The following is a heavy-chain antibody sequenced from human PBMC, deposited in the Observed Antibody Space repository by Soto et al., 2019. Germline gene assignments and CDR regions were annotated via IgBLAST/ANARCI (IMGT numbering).Heavy chain of an antibody. V-gene: IGHV3-30-3*01. CDR1: GFTFSSYA. CDR3: ARGLDGSYFYY. CDR2: ISYDGSNK. Sequence: GGSLRLSCAASGFTFSSYAMHWVRQAPGKGLEWVAVISYDGSNKYYADSVKGRFTISRDNSKNTLYLQMNSLRAEDTAVYYCARGLDGSYFYYWGQGTLVTVSS. D-gene: IGHD1-26*01. J-gene: IGHJ4*02.